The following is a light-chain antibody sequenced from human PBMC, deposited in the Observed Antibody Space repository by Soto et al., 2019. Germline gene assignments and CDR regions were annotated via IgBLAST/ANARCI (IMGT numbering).Light chain of an antibody. CDR3: LQYVSPPWT. Sequence: EIVLTQSAATLSLSPGERATLSCRASQTVGGRYLAWFQQKPGQTPRDLIYGASTRAAGVPDRFSGSGSGTDFSRTINRLEPEDFAVYYCLQYVSPPWTFGQGTKVEV. V-gene: IGKV3-20*01. CDR1: QTVGGRY. CDR2: GAS. J-gene: IGKJ1*01.